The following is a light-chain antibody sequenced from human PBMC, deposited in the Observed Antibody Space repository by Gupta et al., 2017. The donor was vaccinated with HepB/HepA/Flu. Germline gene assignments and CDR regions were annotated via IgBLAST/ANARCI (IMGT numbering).Light chain of an antibody. V-gene: IGLV1-44*01. J-gene: IGLJ2*01. CDR3: AAWDDSLNGVV. CDR1: TANTGSNT. CDR2: SNH. Sequence: SVLLQPPSASGTPGQPVTISCSGSTANTGSNTVNWYQLRPGRAPRLLVYSNHQRPSGVPDRFFGSKSGTSASLAITGLQSEDEADYYCAAWDDSLNGVVFGGGTRLTVL.